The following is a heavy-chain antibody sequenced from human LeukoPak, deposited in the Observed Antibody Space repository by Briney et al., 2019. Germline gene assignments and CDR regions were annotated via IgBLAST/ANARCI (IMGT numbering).Heavy chain of an antibody. CDR1: GFTFSNYA. CDR3: AREVGATGEAFFDY. CDR2: ISSDGGST. J-gene: IGHJ4*02. V-gene: IGHV3-64*01. Sequence: GGSLRLSCAASGFTFSNYAMHWVRQAPGKGLEYVSAISSDGGSTYYANSVKGTFTISRDNSKNTLYLQMGSLRAEDMAVYYCAREVGATGEAFFDYWGQGTLVTVSS. D-gene: IGHD1-26*01.